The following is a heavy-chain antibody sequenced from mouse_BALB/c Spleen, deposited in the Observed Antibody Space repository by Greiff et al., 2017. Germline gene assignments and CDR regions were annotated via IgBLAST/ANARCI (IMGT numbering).Heavy chain of an antibody. Sequence: EVQLVESGGGLVKPGGSLKLSCAASGFTFSSYAMSWVRQTPEKRLEWVASISSGGSTYYPDSVKGRFTISRDNARNILYLQMSSLRSEDTAMYYCARGNDGYYAMEYWGQGTSVTVSS. CDR1: GFTFSSYA. CDR3: ARGNDGYYAMEY. CDR2: ISSGGST. J-gene: IGHJ4*01. V-gene: IGHV5-6-5*01. D-gene: IGHD2-3*01.